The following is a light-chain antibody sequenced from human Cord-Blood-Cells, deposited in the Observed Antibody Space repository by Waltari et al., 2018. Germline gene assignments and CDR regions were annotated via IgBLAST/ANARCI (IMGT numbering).Light chain of an antibody. CDR2: DVS. J-gene: IGLJ3*02. V-gene: IGLV2-11*01. CDR3: CSYAGSYTFGV. Sequence: QSALTQPRSVSGSPGQSVTISCTGTSSAVGGYNYVSWYQQHPGNAPNLMIYDVSKRPSGVPDRFSGSKSGNTASLTISGLQAEDEADYYCCSYAGSYTFGVFGGGTKLTVL. CDR1: SSAVGGYNY.